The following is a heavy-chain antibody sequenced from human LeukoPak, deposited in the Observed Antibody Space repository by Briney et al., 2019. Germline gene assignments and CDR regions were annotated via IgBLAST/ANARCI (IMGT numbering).Heavy chain of an antibody. D-gene: IGHD3-10*01. CDR3: ARGDGSGSGRWFDP. CDR2: IYHTGST. CDR1: GGSISSGGYS. J-gene: IGHJ5*02. V-gene: IGHV4-30-2*01. Sequence: MSSETLSLTCAVSGGSISSGGYSWSWIRQPPGEGLEWIGYIYHTGSTYYNPSLKSRVTISVDRSKNQFSLNLNSVTAADTALYYCARGDGSGSGRWFDPWGQGTLITVSS.